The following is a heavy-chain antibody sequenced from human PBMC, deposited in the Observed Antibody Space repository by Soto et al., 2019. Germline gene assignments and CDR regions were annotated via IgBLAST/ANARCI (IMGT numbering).Heavy chain of an antibody. CDR3: ARTYGDYIRYFDY. CDR2: ITSGNGDT. CDR1: GYSFTNYP. D-gene: IGHD4-17*01. J-gene: IGHJ4*02. Sequence: ASVKVSCKASGYSFTNYPMHWVRQAPGQSLEWVGWITSGNGDTKYSQRFQGRVSITRDTSASTTYMELSSLTSEDTAVYYCARTYGDYIRYFDYWGQGTLVTVS. V-gene: IGHV1-3*01.